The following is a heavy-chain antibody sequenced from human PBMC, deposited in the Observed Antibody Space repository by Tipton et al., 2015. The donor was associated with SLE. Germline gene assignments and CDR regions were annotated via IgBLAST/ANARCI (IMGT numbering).Heavy chain of an antibody. V-gene: IGHV4-61*02. CDR2: VYISGSP. CDR3: ARRYSTAFDI. Sequence: TLSLTCTVSGVSISSGSYYWNWIRQSAGKGLEWIGRVYISGSPYYNPSLKSRVTISLDTSKNQFSLKLSSVTAADTAVYYCARRYSTAFDIWGQGTMVTVSS. D-gene: IGHD4-11*01. J-gene: IGHJ3*02. CDR1: GVSISSGSYY.